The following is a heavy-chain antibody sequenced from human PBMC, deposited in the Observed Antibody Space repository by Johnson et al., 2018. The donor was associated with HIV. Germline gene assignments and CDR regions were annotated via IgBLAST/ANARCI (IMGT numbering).Heavy chain of an antibody. CDR1: GFTFSSYG. V-gene: IGHV3-66*01. J-gene: IGHJ3*02. D-gene: IGHD5-24*01. CDR3: ARGCRDGSTGDAFYI. Sequence: VQLVESGGGVVQPGRSLRLSCAASGFTFSSYGMHWVRQAPGKGLEWVSVLSSGGDTWYAGSVTGRFTISRDNSKNTLYLQLNSLKAADTAVYYCARGCRDGSTGDAFYIWGQGTIVTVSS. CDR2: LSSGGDT.